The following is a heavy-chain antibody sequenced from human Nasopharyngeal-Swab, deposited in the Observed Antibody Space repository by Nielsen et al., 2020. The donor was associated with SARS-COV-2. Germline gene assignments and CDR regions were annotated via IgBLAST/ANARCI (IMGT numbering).Heavy chain of an antibody. Sequence: SETLSLTCTVSGGSISSYYWSWIRQPPGKGLEWIGYIYYSGSTNYNPSLKSRVTISVDTSKNQFSLKLSSVTAADTAVYYCARDQQGYSYGSRGMDVWGQGTTVTVSS. V-gene: IGHV4-59*01. J-gene: IGHJ6*02. CDR2: IYYSGST. CDR1: GGSISSYY. CDR3: ARDQQGYSYGSRGMDV. D-gene: IGHD5-18*01.